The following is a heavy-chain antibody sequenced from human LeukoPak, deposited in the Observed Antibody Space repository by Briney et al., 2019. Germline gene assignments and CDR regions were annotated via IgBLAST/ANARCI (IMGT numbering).Heavy chain of an antibody. J-gene: IGHJ6*03. CDR1: GGSLSGYY. V-gene: IGHV4-34*01. Sequence: SETLSLTCAVYGGSLSGYYWSWIRQSPGKGLEWIGEINHSGSTNYNASLKSRVTISVDTSKNQFSLKLTSVTAADTAVYYCARLVELQKLEHYDYYMDVWGKGTTVTVSS. CDR3: ARLVELQKLEHYDYYMDV. D-gene: IGHD1-7*01. CDR2: INHSGST.